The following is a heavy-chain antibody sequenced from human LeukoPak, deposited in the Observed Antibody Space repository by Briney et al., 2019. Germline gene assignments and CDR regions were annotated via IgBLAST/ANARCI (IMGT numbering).Heavy chain of an antibody. CDR3: ARHPRPSYSGGYYIY. Sequence: PSETLSLTCTVSGDSISSSHYYWGWIRQPPGKGLEWIGSINYSGSTYYNPSLKSRVTISVDTSKNQFSLKVRSVTAADTAVYYCARHPRPSYSGGYYIYWGQGTLVTVSS. J-gene: IGHJ4*02. CDR1: GDSISSSHYY. V-gene: IGHV4-39*01. CDR2: INYSGST. D-gene: IGHD1-26*01.